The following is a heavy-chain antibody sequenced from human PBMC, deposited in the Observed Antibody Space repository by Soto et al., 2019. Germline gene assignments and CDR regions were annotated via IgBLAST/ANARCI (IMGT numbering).Heavy chain of an antibody. CDR2: IYPGDSDT. CDR3: ARSPYSSSRAPPDY. D-gene: IGHD6-13*01. J-gene: IGHJ4*02. CDR1: GYSFTSFW. Sequence: GESLKISCKGSGYSFTSFWIGWVRQMPGKGLEWMGIIYPGDSDTRHSPSFQGQVTISADKSISTAYLQWSSLEASDTAMYYCARSPYSSSRAPPDYWGQGTLVTAPQ. V-gene: IGHV5-51*01.